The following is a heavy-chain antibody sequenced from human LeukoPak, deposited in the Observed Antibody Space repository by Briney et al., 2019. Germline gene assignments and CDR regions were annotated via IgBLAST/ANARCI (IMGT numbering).Heavy chain of an antibody. J-gene: IGHJ4*02. D-gene: IGHD1-26*01. V-gene: IGHV3-30-3*01. CDR2: ISYDGSNK. Sequence: GGSLRLSCAASGFTFSSYAMHWVRQAPGKGLEWVAVISYDGSNKYYADSVKGRFTISRDSSKNTLYLQMNGLRAEDTAVYYCARDFLGNWGQGTLVTVSS. CDR3: ARDFLGN. CDR1: GFTFSSYA.